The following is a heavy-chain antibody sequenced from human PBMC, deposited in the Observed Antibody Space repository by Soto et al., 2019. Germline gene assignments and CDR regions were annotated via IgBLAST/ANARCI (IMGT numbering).Heavy chain of an antibody. V-gene: IGHV3-30*04. Sequence: QVQLVESGGDVVQPGRSLRLSCAASGFSFGSYAMHWVRQAPGRGLEWVAVIRFDGSDKDYTDSVKGRFTVSRDNSENTLYLQMESRRGEDTAVYFCARVGDSGWSIYWHVDLWGRGTLFTVSS. CDR2: IRFDGSDK. D-gene: IGHD6-19*01. CDR1: GFSFGSYA. J-gene: IGHJ2*01. CDR3: ARVGDSGWSIYWHVDL.